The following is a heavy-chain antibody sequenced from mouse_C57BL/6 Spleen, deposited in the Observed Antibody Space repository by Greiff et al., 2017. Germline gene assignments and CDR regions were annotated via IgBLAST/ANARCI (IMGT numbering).Heavy chain of an antibody. V-gene: IGHV1-80*01. CDR2: IYPGDGDT. J-gene: IGHJ3*01. CDR1: GYAFSSYW. D-gene: IGHD1-1*02. Sequence: QVHVKQSGAELVKPGASVKISCKASGYAFSSYWMNWVKQRPGKGLEWIGQIYPGDGDTNYNGKFKGKATLTADKSSSTAYMQLSSLTSEDSAVYFCANYAPFAYWGQGTLVTVSA. CDR3: ANYAPFAY.